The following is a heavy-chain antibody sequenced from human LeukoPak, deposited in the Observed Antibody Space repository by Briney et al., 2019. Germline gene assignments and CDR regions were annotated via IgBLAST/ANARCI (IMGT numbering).Heavy chain of an antibody. CDR3: AREYSSSSGRSFDY. V-gene: IGHV3-48*01. Sequence: GGSLRLSCAASRFTFSTYSMNWVRQAPGKGLEWVSYISSGSNTIYYADSVKGRFTISRDNAKNSLYLQMNSLRAEDTAVDYCAREYSSSSGRSFDYWGQGTLVTVSS. D-gene: IGHD6-6*01. J-gene: IGHJ4*02. CDR1: RFTFSTYS. CDR2: ISSGSNTI.